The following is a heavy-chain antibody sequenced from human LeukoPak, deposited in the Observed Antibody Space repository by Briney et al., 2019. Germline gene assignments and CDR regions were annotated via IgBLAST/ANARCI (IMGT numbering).Heavy chain of an antibody. J-gene: IGHJ4*02. Sequence: PGGSLRLSCAASGFTFSSYSMNWVRQAPGKGLEWVSSISSSSSYIYYADSVKGRFTISRDNAKNTLYLQMNSLRAEDTAVYYCARDRWSLYYFDYWGQGTLVTVSS. CDR1: GFTFSSYS. CDR2: ISSSSSYI. D-gene: IGHD4-23*01. CDR3: ARDRWSLYYFDY. V-gene: IGHV3-21*01.